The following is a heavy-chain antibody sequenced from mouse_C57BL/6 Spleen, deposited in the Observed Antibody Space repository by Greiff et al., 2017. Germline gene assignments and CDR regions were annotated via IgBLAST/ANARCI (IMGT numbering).Heavy chain of an antibody. Sequence: QVQLQQPGAELVKPGASVKMSCKASGYTFTSYWITWVKQRPGQGLEWIGDIYPGSGSTNYNEKFKSKATLTVDTSSSTAYMQLNSLTSEDSAVYYCYYGNLYYAMDYWGQGTSVTVSS. CDR2: IYPGSGST. V-gene: IGHV1-55*01. D-gene: IGHD2-1*01. J-gene: IGHJ4*01. CDR1: GYTFTSYW. CDR3: YYGNLYYAMDY.